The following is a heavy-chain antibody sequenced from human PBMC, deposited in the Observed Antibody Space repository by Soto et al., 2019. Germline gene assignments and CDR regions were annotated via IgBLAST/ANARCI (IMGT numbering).Heavy chain of an antibody. J-gene: IGHJ6*02. CDR2: IIPIFGTA. Sequence: QVQLVQSGAEVKKPGSSVKVSCKASGGTFSSYAISWVRQAPGQGLEWMGGIIPIFGTANYAQKFQGRVTITADESTSTAYRELSSLRSEDTAVYYCARDGRGTNWNYYYDGMDVWGQGTTVTVSS. CDR1: GGTFSSYA. V-gene: IGHV1-69*12. CDR3: ARDGRGTNWNYYYDGMDV. D-gene: IGHD1-20*01.